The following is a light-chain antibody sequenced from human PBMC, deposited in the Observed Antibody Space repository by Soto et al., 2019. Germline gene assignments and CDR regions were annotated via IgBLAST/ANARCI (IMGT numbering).Light chain of an antibody. CDR1: QIISNY. V-gene: IGKV1-39*01. Sequence: DIQMTQSPSSLSASVGDRVTITCRASQIISNYLNWYQQKPGKAPKLLIYATSSLQSGVPSSFSGSGSGTDFTLTISSLQPEDFATYYCQQSHSTPYTVGRGTKLEIK. CDR2: ATS. J-gene: IGKJ2*01. CDR3: QQSHSTPYT.